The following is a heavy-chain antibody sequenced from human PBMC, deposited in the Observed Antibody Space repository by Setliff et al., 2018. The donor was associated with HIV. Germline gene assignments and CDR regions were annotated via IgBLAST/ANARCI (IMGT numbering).Heavy chain of an antibody. V-gene: IGHV4-38-2*01. Sequence: SETLSLTCAVSGYSISSGYYWGWIRQPPGKGLEWIGNIYHHGTTYYYPSLKGRVTISLDTSNNQFSMNLNSVTAADTAVYYCARGGPTVAFGLDVWGQGTTVTVSS. CDR3: ARGGPTVAFGLDV. CDR1: GYSISSGYY. J-gene: IGHJ6*02. CDR2: IYHHGTT. D-gene: IGHD4-17*01.